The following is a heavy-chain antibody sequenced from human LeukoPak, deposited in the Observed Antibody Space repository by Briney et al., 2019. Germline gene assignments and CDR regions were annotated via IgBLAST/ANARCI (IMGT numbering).Heavy chain of an antibody. V-gene: IGHV3-23*01. Sequence: GGSLRLSCAASGFTFTNFAMSWVRQAPGKGLEWVSAISGSGVSTYYADSVKGRFTISRDNSKNTLYLQMNSLRAEDTAVYYCAKGVYGSTPLAWFDPWGQGTLVTVSS. CDR1: GFTFTNFA. J-gene: IGHJ5*02. CDR2: ISGSGVST. CDR3: AKGVYGSTPLAWFDP. D-gene: IGHD6-13*01.